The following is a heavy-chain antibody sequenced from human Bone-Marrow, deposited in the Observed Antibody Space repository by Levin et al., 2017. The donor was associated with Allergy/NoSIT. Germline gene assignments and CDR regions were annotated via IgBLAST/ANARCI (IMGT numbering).Heavy chain of an antibody. CDR3: AREGYCSGGSCIGIDY. CDR1: GGTFSSYA. J-gene: IGHJ4*02. V-gene: IGHV1-69*04. CDR2: IIPILGIA. Sequence: ASVKVSCKASGGTFSSYAISWVRQAPGQGLEWMGRIIPILGIANYAQKFQGRVTITADKSTSTAYMELSSLRSEDTAVYYCAREGYCSGGSCIGIDYWGQGTLVTVSS. D-gene: IGHD2-15*01.